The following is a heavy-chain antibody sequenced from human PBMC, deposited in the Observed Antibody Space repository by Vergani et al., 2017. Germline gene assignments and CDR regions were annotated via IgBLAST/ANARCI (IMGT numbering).Heavy chain of an antibody. CDR2: ISSDGGST. CDR3: AGPQGTSAYYDGGFDY. Sequence: EVQLLESGGGLVQPGGSLRLSCAASGFTFSTYAMTWVRQAPGKGLEWVSTISSDGGSTYSADSGKGRFTISRDNSKNTLSLQMNSLTAEDTAIYYCAGPQGTSAYYDGGFDYWGQGILVTVSS. J-gene: IGHJ4*02. V-gene: IGHV3-23*01. D-gene: IGHD3-22*01. CDR1: GFTFSTYA.